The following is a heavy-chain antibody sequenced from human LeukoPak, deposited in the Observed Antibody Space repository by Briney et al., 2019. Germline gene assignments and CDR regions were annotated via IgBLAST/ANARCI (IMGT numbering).Heavy chain of an antibody. D-gene: IGHD1-26*01. CDR3: AILFVGASDAFDI. CDR1: GGTFSSYA. V-gene: IGHV1-24*01. Sequence: GASVKVSCKASGGTFSSYAISWVRQAPGQGLEWMGGFDPEDGETIYAQKFQGRVTMTEDTSTDTAYMELSSLRSEDTAVYYCAILFVGASDAFDIWGQGTMVTVSS. CDR2: FDPEDGET. J-gene: IGHJ3*02.